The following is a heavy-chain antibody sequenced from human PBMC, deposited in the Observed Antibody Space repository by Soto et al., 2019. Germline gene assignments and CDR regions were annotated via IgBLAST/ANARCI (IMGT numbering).Heavy chain of an antibody. CDR1: GFTFSSYA. CDR3: ARDTVAGTFDY. D-gene: IGHD6-19*01. CDR2: ISYDGSNK. Sequence: QVQLVESGGGVVQPGRSLRLSCAASGFTFSSYAMHWVRQAPGKGLEWVAVISYDGSNKYYADSVKGRFTISRDNSKNTLYLQMNSVRAEDTAVYYCARDTVAGTFDYWGQGTLVTVSS. V-gene: IGHV3-30-3*01. J-gene: IGHJ4*02.